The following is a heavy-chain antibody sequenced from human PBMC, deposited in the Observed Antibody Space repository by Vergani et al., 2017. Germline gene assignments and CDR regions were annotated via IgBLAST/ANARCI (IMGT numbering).Heavy chain of an antibody. CDR3: ASWDSSGYCFDY. J-gene: IGHJ4*02. CDR2: IRSKAYGGTT. CDR1: GFTFGDYA. Sequence: EVQLLESGGGLVQPGGSLRLSCTASGFTFGDYAMSWVRQAPGKGLEWVGFIRSKAYGGTTEYAASVKGRFTISRDDSKSIAYLQMNSLKTEDTAVYYCASWDSSGYCFDYWGQGTLVTVSS. D-gene: IGHD3-22*01. V-gene: IGHV3-49*04.